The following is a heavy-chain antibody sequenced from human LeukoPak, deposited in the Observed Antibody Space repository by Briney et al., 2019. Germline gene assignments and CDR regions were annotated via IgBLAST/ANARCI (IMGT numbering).Heavy chain of an antibody. D-gene: IGHD6-13*01. CDR2: IYHSGST. V-gene: IGHV4-38-2*02. CDR1: GYSISSGYY. Sequence: SETLSLTCTVSGYSISSGYYWGWIRQPPGKGLEWIGSIYHSGSTYYNPSLKSRVTISVDTSKNQFSLKLSSVTAADTAVYYCARVPIAAAGPLHDAFDIWGQGTMVTVSS. J-gene: IGHJ3*02. CDR3: ARVPIAAAGPLHDAFDI.